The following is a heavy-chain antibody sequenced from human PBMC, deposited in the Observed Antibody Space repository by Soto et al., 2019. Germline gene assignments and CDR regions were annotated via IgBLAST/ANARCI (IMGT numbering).Heavy chain of an antibody. V-gene: IGHV1-69*01. CDR3: ARGGYDFGDLFAP. D-gene: IGHD5-12*01. CDR2: IIPMFNTP. J-gene: IGHJ5*02. Sequence: QVHLVQSGAEVKKPGSSVKVSCQSSGGTFRSYSITWLRQAPGQGLERLGAIIPMFNTPNYAQKFQGRLTITADEATSTVFMELKSLRSEDTAVYYCARGGYDFGDLFAPWGQGTLVSVSS. CDR1: GGTFRSYS.